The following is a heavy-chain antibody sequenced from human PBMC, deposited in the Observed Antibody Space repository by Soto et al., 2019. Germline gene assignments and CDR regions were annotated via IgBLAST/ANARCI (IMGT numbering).Heavy chain of an antibody. J-gene: IGHJ4*02. CDR1: GFTFSNYG. CDR3: ARALSGPLDY. CDR2: TRHDGTNK. V-gene: IGHV3-33*01. Sequence: QVQLVQSGGGVVQRGGSLRLSCATPGFTFSNYGMHWVRLAPGKGLEWVAVTRHDGTNKYYSDSVKGRCTISRDKSKNTVHLQMTRLRGEDTAVYYCARALSGPLDYWGQGTLVTVSA.